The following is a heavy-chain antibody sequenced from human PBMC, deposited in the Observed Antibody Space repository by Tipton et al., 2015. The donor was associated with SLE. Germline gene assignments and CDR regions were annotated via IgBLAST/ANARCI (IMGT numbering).Heavy chain of an antibody. D-gene: IGHD7-27*01. CDR3: ARELGAGFDP. CDR1: GFTFSNNW. CDR2: IREDGNAE. Sequence: SLRLSCAVSGFTFSNNWMAWVRQAPGKGLEWVAHIREDGNAEYYLDSVRGRFTISRDTAKNSLYLQMNNLRVEETAVYYCARELGAGFDPWGQGTLVTVSS. J-gene: IGHJ5*02. V-gene: IGHV3-7*01.